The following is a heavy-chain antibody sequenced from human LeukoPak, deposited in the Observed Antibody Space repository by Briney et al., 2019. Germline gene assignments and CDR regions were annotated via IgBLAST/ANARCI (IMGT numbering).Heavy chain of an antibody. J-gene: IGHJ3*02. V-gene: IGHV3-9*01. CDR2: IDWNSGRK. CDR1: GFTFGDYA. CDR3: AKNTGPGVYFGSGAFDI. Sequence: PGGSLRLSCAASGFTFGDYAMHWVRQAPGKGLEWVSGIDWNSGRKGYSDSVKGRFAISRDSATNSLYLQMDSLRTEDTALYYCAKNTGPGVYFGSGAFDIWGQGTMVAVSS. D-gene: IGHD3-10*01.